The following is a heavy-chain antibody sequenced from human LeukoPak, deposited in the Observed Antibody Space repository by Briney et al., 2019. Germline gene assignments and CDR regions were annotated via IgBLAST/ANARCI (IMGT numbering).Heavy chain of an antibody. CDR3: ARAYSYGPQDIYYYYYMDV. D-gene: IGHD5-18*01. CDR1: GFTFSSYS. CDR2: ISSSSSFI. Sequence: GGSLRLSCAASGFTFSSYSMNWVRQAPGKGLEWVSSISSSSSFIYYADSVKGRFTISRDNSKNSLYLQMNSLRAEDTAVYYCARAYSYGPQDIYYYYYMDVWGKGTTVTVSS. V-gene: IGHV3-21*01. J-gene: IGHJ6*03.